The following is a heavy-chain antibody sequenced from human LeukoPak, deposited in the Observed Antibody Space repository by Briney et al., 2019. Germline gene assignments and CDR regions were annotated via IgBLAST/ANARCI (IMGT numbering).Heavy chain of an antibody. CDR3: ARRGEMATIK. Sequence: SETLSLTCAVYGGSFSGYYWSWIRQPPGKWLEWIGEINHSGSTNYNPSLKSRVTISVDTSKNQFSLKLSSVTAADTAVYYCARRGEMATIKWGQGTLVTVSS. CDR2: INHSGST. D-gene: IGHD5-24*01. V-gene: IGHV4-34*01. CDR1: GGSFSGYY. J-gene: IGHJ4*02.